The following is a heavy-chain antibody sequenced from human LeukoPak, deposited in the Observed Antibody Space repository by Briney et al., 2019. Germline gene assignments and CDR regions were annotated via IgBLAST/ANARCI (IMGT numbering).Heavy chain of an antibody. D-gene: IGHD3-22*01. CDR2: TYTGGNS. CDR1: GFTVSSTH. CDR3: ATSADSSGND. J-gene: IGHJ4*02. Sequence: GGSLRLSCEASGFTVSSTHMVWVRQAPGKGLEWVSVTYTGGNSYYAGSVQGRFIISRDISKNTLYLQMNNLRAEDSALYYCATSADSSGNDWGQGTLVTVSS. V-gene: IGHV3-53*01.